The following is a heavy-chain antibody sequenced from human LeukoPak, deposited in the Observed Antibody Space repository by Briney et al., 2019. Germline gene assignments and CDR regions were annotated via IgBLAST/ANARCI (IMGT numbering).Heavy chain of an antibody. D-gene: IGHD2-15*01. Sequence: ASVKVSCKVSGYTLTELSMHWVRQAPGKGLEWMGGFDPEDGETIYVQKFQGRVTMTEDTSTDTAYMELSSLRSEDTAVYYCATFGLCSGGSCYSPPPAFDIWGQGTMVTVSS. CDR2: FDPEDGET. CDR3: ATFGLCSGGSCYSPPPAFDI. CDR1: GYTLTELS. V-gene: IGHV1-24*01. J-gene: IGHJ3*02.